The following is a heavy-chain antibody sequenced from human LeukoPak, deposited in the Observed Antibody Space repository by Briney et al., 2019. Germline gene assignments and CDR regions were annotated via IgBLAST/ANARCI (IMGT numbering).Heavy chain of an antibody. Sequence: ASVKVSCKASGYTFTSYDINWVRQATGQGLEWMGWMNPNSGNTGYAQKFRGRVTMTRDTSTSTVYMELSSLRSEDTAVYYCARVVYYYDSSGYYPLGYWGQGTLVTVSS. V-gene: IGHV1-8*01. D-gene: IGHD3-22*01. CDR1: GYTFTSYD. J-gene: IGHJ4*02. CDR2: MNPNSGNT. CDR3: ARVVYYYDSSGYYPLGY.